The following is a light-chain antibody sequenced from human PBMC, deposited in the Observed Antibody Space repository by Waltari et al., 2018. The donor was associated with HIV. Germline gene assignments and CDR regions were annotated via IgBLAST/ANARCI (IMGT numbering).Light chain of an antibody. CDR2: GNS. V-gene: IGLV1-40*01. CDR1: SSNIGAGYD. Sequence: QSVLTQPPSVSGAPGQRVTISCTGSSSNIGAGYDVHWCQQLPGPAPKLLIYGNSNRPSGVPDRFSGSKSGTSASLAITGLQAEDEADYYCQSYDSSLSGSVFGGGTKLTVL. J-gene: IGLJ2*01. CDR3: QSYDSSLSGSV.